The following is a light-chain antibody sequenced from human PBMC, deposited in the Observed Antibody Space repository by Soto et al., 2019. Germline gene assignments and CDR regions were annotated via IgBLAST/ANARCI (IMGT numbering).Light chain of an antibody. V-gene: IGKV1-8*01. CDR1: QGISSY. CDR3: QQYYSYRS. CDR2: AAS. Sequence: AIRMTQSPSSLSASTGDRATITCRASQGISSYLAWYQQKPGKAPKLLIYAASTLQSGVPSRFSGSGSGTDFTLTISCLQSEDFATYYCQQYYSYRSFGQGTKVDI. J-gene: IGKJ1*01.